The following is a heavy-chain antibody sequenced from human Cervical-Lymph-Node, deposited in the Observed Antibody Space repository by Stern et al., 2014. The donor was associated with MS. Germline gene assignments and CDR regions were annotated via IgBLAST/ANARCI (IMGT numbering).Heavy chain of an antibody. CDR2: ISAYNGNT. V-gene: IGHV1-18*01. Sequence: QLVQSGAEVKKPGASVKVSCKASGYTFTSYGISWGRQAPGQGLEWRGWISAYNGNTNYAQKLQGRVTMTTDTSTSTAYMELRSLRSDDTAVYYCARWAHYYDSSGYPLTDWGQGTMVTVSS. D-gene: IGHD3-22*01. CDR3: ARWAHYYDSSGYPLTD. J-gene: IGHJ3*01. CDR1: GYTFTSYG.